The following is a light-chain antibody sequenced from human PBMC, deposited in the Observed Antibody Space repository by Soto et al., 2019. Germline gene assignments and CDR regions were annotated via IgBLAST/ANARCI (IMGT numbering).Light chain of an antibody. V-gene: IGLV2-14*01. Sequence: QSALTQPASVSGSPGQSITISCTGTSSDVGAYNFVSWYQQHPGKAPKLIFYEVSNRPPGLSDRFSGSKSGTTASLTISGLQAEDEADYFCSSYTTKKTLLFGGGTKVTVL. CDR1: SSDVGAYNF. CDR3: SSYTTKKTLL. J-gene: IGLJ2*01. CDR2: EVS.